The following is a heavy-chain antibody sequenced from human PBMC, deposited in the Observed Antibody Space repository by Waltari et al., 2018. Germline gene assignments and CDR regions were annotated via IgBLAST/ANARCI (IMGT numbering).Heavy chain of an antibody. CDR2: ISNDGNNK. D-gene: IGHD5-12*01. CDR3: VKYSGFDYFFDY. J-gene: IGHJ4*02. V-gene: IGHV3-30*18. CDR1: GFIFSNCN. Sequence: QMQLVGSGGGVVQPGRSLRLSCAASGFIFSNCNMHWVRQAPGQGLEWLAGISNDGNNKDYADSVKTRFTVSRENSKNTLYLQINSLRDDDTAVYYCVKYSGFDYFFDYWGQGTLVTVSS.